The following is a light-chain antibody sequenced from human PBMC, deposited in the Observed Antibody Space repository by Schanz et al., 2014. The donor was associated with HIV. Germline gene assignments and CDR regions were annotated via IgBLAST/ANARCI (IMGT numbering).Light chain of an antibody. Sequence: QSALTQPPSASGSPGQSVTISCIGTSNDIGSYNYVSWYQQHPGKAPKLMIYEVTKRPSGVSFRFSGSKSGNTASLTISGLQSEDEAFYYCGSFTTSSTWVFGGGTKLTVL. J-gene: IGLJ3*02. CDR2: EVT. CDR3: GSFTTSSTWV. V-gene: IGLV2-14*01. CDR1: SNDIGSYNY.